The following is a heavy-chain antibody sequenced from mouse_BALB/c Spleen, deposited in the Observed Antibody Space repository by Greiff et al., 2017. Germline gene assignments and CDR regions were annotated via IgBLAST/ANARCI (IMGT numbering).Heavy chain of an antibody. CDR1: GFAFSGYD. D-gene: IGHD1-1*01. V-gene: IGHV5-12-1*01. CDR3: ARTHYYGSSYFAY. CDR2: ISSGGGST. Sequence: EVQLVESGGGLVKPGGSLKLSCAASGFAFSGYDMSWVRQTPEKRLEWVAYISSGGGSTYYPDTVKGRFTISRDNAKNTLYLQMSSLTSEDTAMYYCARTHYYGSSYFAYWGQGTLVTVSA. J-gene: IGHJ3*01.